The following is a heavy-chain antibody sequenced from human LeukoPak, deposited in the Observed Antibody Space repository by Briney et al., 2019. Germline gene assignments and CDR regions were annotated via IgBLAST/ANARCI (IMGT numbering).Heavy chain of an antibody. Sequence: GGSLRLSCAASGNYWMHWVRQAPGKGLVWVSHIDSGGSWTSYADSVKGRFTISKDNAKNTVYLQMNYLRAEDTAVYYCVSFYETYWGRGTLVTVSS. CDR1: GNYW. D-gene: IGHD2/OR15-2a*01. J-gene: IGHJ4*02. CDR3: VSFYETY. V-gene: IGHV3-74*01. CDR2: IDSGGSWT.